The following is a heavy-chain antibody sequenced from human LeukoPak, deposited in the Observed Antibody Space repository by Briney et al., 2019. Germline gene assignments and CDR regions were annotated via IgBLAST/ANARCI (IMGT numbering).Heavy chain of an antibody. CDR1: GFTFSSYA. J-gene: IGHJ4*02. CDR3: AKKLCSSTSCYSNVVDY. Sequence: PGGSLRLSCAASGFTFSSYAMSWVRQAPGKGLEWVAAISGSGGSTYYADSVKGRFTISRDNSKNTLYLQMNSLRAEDTAVYYCAKKLCSSTSCYSNVVDYWGQGTLVTVSS. D-gene: IGHD2-2*01. V-gene: IGHV3-23*01. CDR2: ISGSGGST.